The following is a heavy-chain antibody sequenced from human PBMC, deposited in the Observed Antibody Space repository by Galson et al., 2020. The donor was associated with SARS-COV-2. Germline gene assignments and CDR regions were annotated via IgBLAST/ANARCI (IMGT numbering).Heavy chain of an antibody. J-gene: IGHJ4*02. V-gene: IGHV4-39*01. Sequence: SETLSLTCTVSGGSISSSSYYWGWIRQPPGQGLEWIGSIYYSGSTYYNPSLKSRVTISVDTSKNQFSLKLSSVTAADTAVYYCARHARITIFGVVTTRSYFDYWGQGTLVTVSS. CDR3: ARHARITIFGVVTTRSYFDY. CDR2: IYYSGST. CDR1: GGSISSSSYY. D-gene: IGHD3-3*01.